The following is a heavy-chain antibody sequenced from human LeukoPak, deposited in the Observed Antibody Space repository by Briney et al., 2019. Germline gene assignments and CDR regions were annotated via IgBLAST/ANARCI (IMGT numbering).Heavy chain of an antibody. CDR1: GFTFDAYT. CDR2: ISWDGGGT. CDR3: AKDGRQRKTYYYGSGSANAFDI. Sequence: GGTLRLSCAASGFTFDAYTFHWVRQSPGKGLEWVSLISWDGGGTYYADSVKGRFTISSDNSKNTLYLQMNSLRPEDTAVYYCAKDGRQRKTYYYGSGSANAFDIWGQGTMVTVSS. V-gene: IGHV3-43*01. J-gene: IGHJ3*02. D-gene: IGHD3-10*01.